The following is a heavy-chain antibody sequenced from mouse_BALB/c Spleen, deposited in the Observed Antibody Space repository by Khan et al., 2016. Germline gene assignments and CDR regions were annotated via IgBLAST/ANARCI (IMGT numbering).Heavy chain of an antibody. CDR3: VRHYYGSNWYFDV. D-gene: IGHD1-1*01. CDR1: GFTFNTYA. CDR2: IRSKSNNYAT. Sequence: EVQLVEPGGGLVQPKGSLKLSCAASGFTFNTYAMNWVRQAPGKVLEWFARIRSKSNNYATYYADSVKDRFTISRDDSQSMLYLQMNNLKTEDTAMYFCVRHYYGSNWYFDVWGAGTTVTVSS. J-gene: IGHJ1*01. V-gene: IGHV10-1*02.